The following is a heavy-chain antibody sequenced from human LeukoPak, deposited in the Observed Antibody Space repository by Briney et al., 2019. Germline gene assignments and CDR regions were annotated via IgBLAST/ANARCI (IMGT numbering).Heavy chain of an antibody. D-gene: IGHD4-23*01. CDR2: ISYDGSNK. J-gene: IGHJ6*02. Sequence: GRSLRLSCAASGFTFSSYAMHWFRQAPGKGLEWVAVISYDGSNKYYADSVKGRFTISRDNSKNTLYLQMNSLRAEDTAVYYCARDMSPYGGNRYYYYYGMDVWGQGTTVTVSS. V-gene: IGHV3-30-3*01. CDR3: ARDMSPYGGNRYYYYYGMDV. CDR1: GFTFSSYA.